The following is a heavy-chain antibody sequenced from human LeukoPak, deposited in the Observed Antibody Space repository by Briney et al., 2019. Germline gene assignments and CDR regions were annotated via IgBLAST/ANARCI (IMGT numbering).Heavy chain of an antibody. CDR2: ISAYNGNT. CDR3: ARFGRLSYSDY. V-gene: IGHV1-18*01. D-gene: IGHD3-10*01. J-gene: IGHJ4*02. Sequence: ASVKVSCKASGYTFTSYGISWVRQAPGQGLEWMGWISAYNGNTNYAQKLQGRVTMTTDTSTSTAHMELRSLRSDDTAVYYCARFGRLSYSDYWGQGTLVTVSS. CDR1: GYTFTSYG.